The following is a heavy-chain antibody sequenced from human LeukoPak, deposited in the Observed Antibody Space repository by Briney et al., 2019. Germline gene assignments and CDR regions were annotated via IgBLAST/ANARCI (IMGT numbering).Heavy chain of an antibody. CDR1: GYTFTGYG. CDR3: ARGGGHYFVVVTAVDY. V-gene: IGHV1-18*01. J-gene: IGHJ4*02. D-gene: IGHD2-21*02. CDR2: ISAYNGNT. Sequence: ASVKVSCKASGYTFTGYGISWVRQAPGQGLEWMGWISAYNGNTNYAQKLQGRVTMTTDTSTSTAYMELRSLRSDDTAVYYCARGGGHYFVVVTAVDYWGQGTLVTVSS.